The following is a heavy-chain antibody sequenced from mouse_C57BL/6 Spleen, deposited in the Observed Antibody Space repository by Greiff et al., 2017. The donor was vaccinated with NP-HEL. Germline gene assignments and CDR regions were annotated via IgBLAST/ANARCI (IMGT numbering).Heavy chain of an antibody. D-gene: IGHD2-3*01. CDR1: GFTFSDYG. Sequence: EVQLQESGGGLVKPGGSLKLSCAASGFTFSDYGMHWVRQAPEKGLEWVAYISSGSSTIYYADTVKGRFTISRDNAKNTLFLQMTSLRSEDTAMYYCARYDPFYAMDYWGQGTSVTVSS. CDR3: ARYDPFYAMDY. J-gene: IGHJ4*01. CDR2: ISSGSSTI. V-gene: IGHV5-17*01.